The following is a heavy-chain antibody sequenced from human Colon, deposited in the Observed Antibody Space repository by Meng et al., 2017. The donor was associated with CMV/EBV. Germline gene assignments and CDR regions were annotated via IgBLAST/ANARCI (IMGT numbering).Heavy chain of an antibody. CDR3: AKGKSYYDFWSGYYFDY. J-gene: IGHJ4*02. CDR1: GFTFSSYA. D-gene: IGHD3-3*01. V-gene: IGHV3-23*03. Sequence: GESLKISCAASGFTFSSYAMSWVRQAPGKGLEWVSVIYSGGSSTHYADSVKGRFTISRDNSKNTLYLQMNSLRAEDTAVYYCAKGKSYYDFWSGYYFDYWGQGTLVTVSS. CDR2: IYSGGSST.